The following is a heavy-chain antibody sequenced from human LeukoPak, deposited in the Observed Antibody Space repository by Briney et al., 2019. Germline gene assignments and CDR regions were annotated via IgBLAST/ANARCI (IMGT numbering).Heavy chain of an antibody. Sequence: PGGSLRLSCAVSGFTFSQYWMTWVRQAPGKGLEWVANIKPDGTERYYVDSLKGRFTISRDNDKNSLYLQMDSLRAEDTAVYYCGRGGIIPSYAFEIWGQGTMVTVSS. CDR1: GFTFSQYW. CDR3: GRGGIIPSYAFEI. CDR2: IKPDGTER. J-gene: IGHJ3*02. D-gene: IGHD6-6*01. V-gene: IGHV3-7*04.